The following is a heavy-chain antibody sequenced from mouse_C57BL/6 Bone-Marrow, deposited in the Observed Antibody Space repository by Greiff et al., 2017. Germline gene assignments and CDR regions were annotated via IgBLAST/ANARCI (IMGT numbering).Heavy chain of an antibody. V-gene: IGHV1-85*01. D-gene: IGHD2-1*01. CDR1: GYTFTSYD. J-gene: IGHJ3*01. CDR2: IYQRDGST. Sequence: VQLQQSGPELVKPGASVKLSCKASGYTFTSYDINWVKQRPGQGLEWIGWIYQRDGSTKYNEKFKGKATLTVDRSSSTAYMELHSLTSEDSAVYCCARGGYGNYGAWFAYWGQGTLVTVSA. CDR3: ARGGYGNYGAWFAY.